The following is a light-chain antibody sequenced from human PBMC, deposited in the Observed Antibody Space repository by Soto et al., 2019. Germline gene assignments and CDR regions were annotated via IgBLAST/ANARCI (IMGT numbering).Light chain of an antibody. CDR3: QQYGNSPLT. J-gene: IGKJ4*01. CDR2: GSS. Sequence: EIVLTQSPGTLSLSPGERATLSCRASQSVTSSYLAWYQQNPGQAPRLLIYGSSSMATGIPDRFSGSGSGTYFPLTISRLEPEDFVVYYCQQYGNSPLTFGGGTKVEIK. V-gene: IGKV3-20*01. CDR1: QSVTSSY.